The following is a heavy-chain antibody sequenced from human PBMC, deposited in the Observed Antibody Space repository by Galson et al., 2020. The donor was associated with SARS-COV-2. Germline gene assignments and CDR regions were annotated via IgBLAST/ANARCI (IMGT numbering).Heavy chain of an antibody. CDR3: ARAGTYSGSWNNWSTP. D-gene: IGHD6-13*01. J-gene: IGHJ5*02. CDR2: IYYSGST. CDR1: GGSISSYY. Sequence: ASETLSLTCTVSGGSISSYYWSWIRQPPGKGLEWIGYIYYSGSTNYNPSLKSRVTISVDMSKNQFSLKLSSVTAADTAVYYCARAGTYSGSWNNWSTPGAREPWSPSPQ. V-gene: IGHV4-59*01.